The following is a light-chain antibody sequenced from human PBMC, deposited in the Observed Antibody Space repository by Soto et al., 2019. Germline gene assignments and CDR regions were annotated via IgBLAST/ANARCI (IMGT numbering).Light chain of an antibody. V-gene: IGKV3-15*01. CDR3: HQYTNWPLT. Sequence: EIVMKQSPATLSVSPGERATLSCRASQSVRKNLAWYQHKPGQVPRLLIHDASNRATGVPGRFSGSGSETEFTLTISSLQSEDFAVYYCHQYTNWPLTFGGGTKVDIK. CDR1: QSVRKN. J-gene: IGKJ4*01. CDR2: DAS.